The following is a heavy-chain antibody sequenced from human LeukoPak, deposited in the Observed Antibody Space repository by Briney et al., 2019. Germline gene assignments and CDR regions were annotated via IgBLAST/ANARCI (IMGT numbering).Heavy chain of an antibody. CDR2: INTNTGNP. CDR1: GYTFTSYA. Sequence: LRASVKVSCKASGYTFTSYAMNWVRQAPGQGLEWMGWINTNTGNPTYAQGFTGRFVFSLDTSVSTAYLQISSLKAEDTAVYYCTTERLLWFGESDWYFDLWGRGTLVTVSS. J-gene: IGHJ2*01. D-gene: IGHD3-10*01. V-gene: IGHV7-4-1*02. CDR3: TTERLLWFGESDWYFDL.